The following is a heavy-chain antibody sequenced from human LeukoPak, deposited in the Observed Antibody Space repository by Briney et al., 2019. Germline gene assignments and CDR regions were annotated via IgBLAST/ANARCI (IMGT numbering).Heavy chain of an antibody. V-gene: IGHV1-18*04. CDR3: ARNGRVRRVVKDLFEY. CDR2: VSPYNGNT. J-gene: IGHJ4*02. D-gene: IGHD3-10*01. Sequence: ASVKVSCKASGYTFTGYYIHWVRQAPAQGLEWMGRVSPYNGNTYYSHRFQDRVIITKDTSTGTAYMDLRDLRTDDTAMYYCARNGRVRRVVKDLFEYWGQGTLVAVSS. CDR1: GYTFTGYY.